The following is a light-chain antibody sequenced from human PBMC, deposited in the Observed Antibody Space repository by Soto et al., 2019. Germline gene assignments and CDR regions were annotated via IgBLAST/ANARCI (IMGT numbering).Light chain of an antibody. J-gene: IGKJ5*01. V-gene: IGKV3-20*01. CDR2: GAS. CDR3: QQYGGSPIT. Sequence: EIVLTQSPGTLSLSPGERVTLSCRASHSVTTMLAWYQHKPGQAPTLPMSGASNRAAGVPVRFSGSGSGTDFTLTITRLEPEDFALYYCQQYGGSPITFGLGTRLEIK. CDR1: HSVTTM.